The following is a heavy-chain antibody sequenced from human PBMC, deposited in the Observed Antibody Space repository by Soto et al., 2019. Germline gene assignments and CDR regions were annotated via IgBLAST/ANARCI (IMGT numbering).Heavy chain of an antibody. J-gene: IGHJ5*02. Sequence: SETLSLTCTVSGGSISSYYWSWIRQPPGKGLEWIGYIYYSGSTNYNPSLKSRVTISVDTSKNQFSLKLSSVTAADTAVYYCARLKEVVENWLDPWGQGTLVTVSS. CDR1: GGSISSYY. CDR3: ARLKEVVENWLDP. V-gene: IGHV4-59*08. CDR2: IYYSGST. D-gene: IGHD2-15*01.